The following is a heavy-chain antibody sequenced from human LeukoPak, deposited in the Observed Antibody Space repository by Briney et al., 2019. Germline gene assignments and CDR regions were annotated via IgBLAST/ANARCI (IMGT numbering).Heavy chain of an antibody. D-gene: IGHD3-22*01. J-gene: IGHJ4*02. CDR1: GGSFSTYY. Sequence: PSETLSLTCAVYGGSFSTYYWSWIRQPPGKGLEWIGEINHSGSTNYNPSLKSRVTISVDTSKNQFSLKLSSVTAADTAVYYCACRDSSGYYDWGQGTLVTVSS. CDR2: INHSGST. CDR3: ACRDSSGYYD. V-gene: IGHV4-34*01.